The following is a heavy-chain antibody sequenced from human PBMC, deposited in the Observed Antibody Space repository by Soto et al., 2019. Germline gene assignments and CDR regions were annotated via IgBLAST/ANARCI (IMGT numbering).Heavy chain of an antibody. J-gene: IGHJ1*01. CDR3: ARDSPRECSGGSCYSGNFQH. CDR1: GFTFSSYS. Sequence: GGSLRLSCAASGFTFSSYSMNWVRQAPGKGLEWVSYISSSSSTIYYADSVKGRFTISRDNAKNSLYLQMNSLRAEDTAVYYCARDSPRECSGGSCYSGNFQHWGQGTLVTVSS. V-gene: IGHV3-48*01. D-gene: IGHD2-15*01. CDR2: ISSSSSTI.